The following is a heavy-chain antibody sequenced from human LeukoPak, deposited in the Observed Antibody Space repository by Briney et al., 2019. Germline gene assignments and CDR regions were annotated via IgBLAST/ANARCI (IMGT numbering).Heavy chain of an antibody. D-gene: IGHD6-13*01. CDR3: AITLPEHNSSSWYGYFDY. CDR2: INTNTGNP. J-gene: IGHJ4*02. Sequence: WASVKVSCKASGYTFTSYAMNWVRQAPGQGLEWMGWINTNTGNPTYAQGFTGRFVFSLDTSVSTAYLQISSLKAEDTAVYYCAITLPEHNSSSWYGYFDYWGQGTLVTVSS. V-gene: IGHV7-4-1*02. CDR1: GYTFTSYA.